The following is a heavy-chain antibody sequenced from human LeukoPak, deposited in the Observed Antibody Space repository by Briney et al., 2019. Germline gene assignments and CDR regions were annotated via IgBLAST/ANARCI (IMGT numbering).Heavy chain of an antibody. Sequence: PGRSLRLSCAASGFTFDDYAMHWVRQAPGKGLEWVSGISWDSGSIGYADSVRGRFTISRDNAKNSLYLQMNSLRAEETALYYSAKDRCSTTCGHRDVWGQGTTVTVSS. V-gene: IGHV3-9*01. CDR1: GFTFDDYA. J-gene: IGHJ6*02. D-gene: IGHD2-2*01. CDR2: ISWDSGSI. CDR3: AKDRCSTTCGHRDV.